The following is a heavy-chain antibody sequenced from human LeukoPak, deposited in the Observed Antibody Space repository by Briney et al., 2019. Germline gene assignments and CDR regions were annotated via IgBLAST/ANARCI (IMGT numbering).Heavy chain of an antibody. CDR2: IYYSGST. Sequence: RAAETLSLTCTVSGGSISSYYWSWIRQPPGKGLEWIGYIYYSGSTNYNPSLKSRVTISVDTSKNQFSLKLSSVTAADTAVYYCARAKDLPEYYFDYWGQGTLVTVSS. D-gene: IGHD2-2*01. CDR3: ARAKDLPEYYFDY. CDR1: GGSISSYY. J-gene: IGHJ4*02. V-gene: IGHV4-59*01.